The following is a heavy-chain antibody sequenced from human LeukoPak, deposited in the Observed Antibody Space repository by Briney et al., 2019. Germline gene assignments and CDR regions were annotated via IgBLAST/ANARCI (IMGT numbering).Heavy chain of an antibody. CDR3: ARGGAVAGVGYNWFDP. CDR2: IYYSGST. J-gene: IGHJ5*02. D-gene: IGHD6-19*01. Sequence: PSETLSLTCTVSGGSISSYYWSWIRQPPGKGLEWIGYIYYSGSTNYNPSLKSRVTISVDTSKNQFSLKLSSVTAADTAVYYCARGGAVAGVGYNWFDPWGQGTLVTVSS. V-gene: IGHV4-59*01. CDR1: GGSISSYY.